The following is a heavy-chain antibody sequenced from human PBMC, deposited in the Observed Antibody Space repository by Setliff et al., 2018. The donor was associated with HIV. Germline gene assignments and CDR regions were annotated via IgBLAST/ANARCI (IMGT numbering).Heavy chain of an antibody. J-gene: IGHJ4*02. CDR3: ARAYFGSGIYY. V-gene: IGHV4-4*07. CDR1: GGSFGDYH. D-gene: IGHD3-10*01. CDR2: IFRSGTT. Sequence: SETLSLTCTLSGGSFGDYHWSWIRQPAGRGLEWIGRIFRSGTTDYKFSLKSRVTISIDTSKNQFSLRLTSVTAEATAVYYCARAYFGSGIYYWGQGTLVTVSS.